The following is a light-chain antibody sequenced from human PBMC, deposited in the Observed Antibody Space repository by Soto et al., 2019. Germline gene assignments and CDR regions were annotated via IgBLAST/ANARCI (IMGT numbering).Light chain of an antibody. Sequence: DIQMTQSPSSLSASVGDRVTITCRASQSVMHYLSWYQQKPGKAPKLLIYAASSLQSGVPSRFSGSGSGTDFTLTISSLQVEDFATYYCQQSYSHPLYTFGQGTKLEIK. CDR1: QSVMHY. V-gene: IGKV1-39*01. CDR2: AAS. J-gene: IGKJ2*01. CDR3: QQSYSHPLYT.